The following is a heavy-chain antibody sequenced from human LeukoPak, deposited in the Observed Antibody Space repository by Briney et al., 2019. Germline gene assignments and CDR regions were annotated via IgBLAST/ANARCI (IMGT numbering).Heavy chain of an antibody. CDR1: EFTFSRYW. D-gene: IGHD5-18*01. J-gene: IGHJ4*02. V-gene: IGHV3-7*01. CDR2: IKEDGSQD. CDR3: ARQSPGYGSYGG. Sequence: GGSLRLSCAASEFTFSRYWMTWVRQAPGRGLEWVGNIKEDGSQDYYADSVKGRFTISRDNSKNSLYLQINSLRAEDTAVYYCARQSPGYGSYGGWGQGTLVTVAS.